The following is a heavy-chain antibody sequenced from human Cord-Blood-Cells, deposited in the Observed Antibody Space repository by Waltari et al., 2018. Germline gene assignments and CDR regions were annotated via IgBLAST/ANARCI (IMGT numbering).Heavy chain of an antibody. CDR1: GGSFSGYY. D-gene: IGHD2-2*01. CDR3: AGKDIVVVPADFNWFDP. CDR2: INHSGST. Sequence: QVQLQQWGAGLLKPSETLSLTCAVYGGSFSGYYWSWIRQPPGKGLEWIGEINHSGSTNYNPSRKSRVTISVDTSKNQFSLKLSSVTAADTAVYYCAGKDIVVVPADFNWFDPWGQGTLVTVSS. V-gene: IGHV4-34*01. J-gene: IGHJ5*02.